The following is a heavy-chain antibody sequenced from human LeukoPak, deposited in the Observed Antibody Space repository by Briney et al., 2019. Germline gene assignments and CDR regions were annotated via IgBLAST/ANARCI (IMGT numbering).Heavy chain of an antibody. CDR1: GGSISSYY. J-gene: IGHJ3*02. Sequence: PSETLSLTCTVSGGSISSYYWSWIRQPPGKGLEWIGYIYYSGSTNYNPSLKSRVTISVDTSKNQFSLKLSSVTAADTAVYYCARHRGPDAFDIWGQGTMVTVCS. CDR3: ARHRGPDAFDI. CDR2: IYYSGST. V-gene: IGHV4-59*08.